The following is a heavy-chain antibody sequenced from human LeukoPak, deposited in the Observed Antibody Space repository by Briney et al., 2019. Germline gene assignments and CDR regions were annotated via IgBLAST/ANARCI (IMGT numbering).Heavy chain of an antibody. Sequence: PSETLSLTCTVSGGSISSSSYYGGWIRQPPGKGLEWIGSIYYTRNTYYNPSLKSRVTISVDTSKNQFSLKLHSVTAADTAVYYCARIPIVGAIDWGQGTLVTVSS. V-gene: IGHV4-39*01. CDR1: GGSISSSSYY. CDR3: ARIPIVGAID. J-gene: IGHJ4*02. CDR2: IYYTRNT. D-gene: IGHD1-26*01.